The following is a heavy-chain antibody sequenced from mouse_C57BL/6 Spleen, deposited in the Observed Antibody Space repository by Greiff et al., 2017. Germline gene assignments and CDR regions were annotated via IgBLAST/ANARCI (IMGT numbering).Heavy chain of an antibody. J-gene: IGHJ3*01. CDR3: AKNGYDGFAY. V-gene: IGHV1-64*01. D-gene: IGHD2-2*01. CDR2: IHPNSGST. CDR1: GYTFTSYW. Sequence: QVQLKQPGAELVKPGASVKLSCKASGYTFTSYWMHWVKQRPGQGLEWIGMIHPNSGSTNYNEKFKSKATLTVDKSSSTAYMQLSSLTSEDSAVYYCAKNGYDGFAYWGQGTLVTVSA.